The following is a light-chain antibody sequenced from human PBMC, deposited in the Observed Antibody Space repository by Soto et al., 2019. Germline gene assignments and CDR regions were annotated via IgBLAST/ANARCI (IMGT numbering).Light chain of an antibody. CDR2: DVI. J-gene: IGLJ3*02. CDR1: SSDVGAYTY. V-gene: IGLV2-11*01. CDR3: CSYAGRFTWV. Sequence: QSALTQPRSVSGSPGQSVTISCTGTSSDVGAYTYVSWYQQYPGKAPTLMIYDVIKRPSGVPDRFSGSKSGNTASLTVSGILAEDEADYYCCSYAGRFTWVFGGGTKLTVL.